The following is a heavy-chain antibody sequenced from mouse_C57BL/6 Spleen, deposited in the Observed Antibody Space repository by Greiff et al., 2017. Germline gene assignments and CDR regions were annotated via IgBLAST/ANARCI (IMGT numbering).Heavy chain of an antibody. V-gene: IGHV1-39*01. D-gene: IGHD3-2*02. CDR2: INPNYGTT. CDR3: AKTAQVPYYFDY. J-gene: IGHJ2*01. Sequence: EVKLVESGPELVKPGASVKISCKASGYSFTDYNMNWVKQSNGKSLEWIGVINPNYGTTSYNQKFKGKATLTVDQSSSTAYMQLNSLTSEDSAVYYCAKTAQVPYYFDYWGQGTTLTVSS. CDR1: GYSFTDYN.